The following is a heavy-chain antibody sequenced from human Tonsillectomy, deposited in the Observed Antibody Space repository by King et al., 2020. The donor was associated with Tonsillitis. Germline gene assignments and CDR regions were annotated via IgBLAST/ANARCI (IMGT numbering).Heavy chain of an antibody. CDR2: ISYDGSNK. CDR1: GFTFSSYA. V-gene: IGHV3-30-3*01. Sequence: QLVQSGGGVVQPGRSLRLSCAASGFTFSSYAMHWVRQAPGKGLEWVAVISYDGSNKYYADSVKGRFTISRDNSKNTLYLQMNSLRAEDTAVYYCARAGITGTTGGIYYCYGMDVWGQGTTVTVSS. J-gene: IGHJ6*02. CDR3: ARAGITGTTGGIYYCYGMDV. D-gene: IGHD1-7*01.